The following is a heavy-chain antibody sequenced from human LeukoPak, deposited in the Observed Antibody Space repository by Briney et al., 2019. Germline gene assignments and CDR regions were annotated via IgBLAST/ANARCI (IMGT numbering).Heavy chain of an antibody. CDR3: ARDRILERFGWFDP. Sequence: SETLSLTCTVSGGSISSYYWGWIRQPPGKGLGWIGYIYYSGSTNYNPSLKSRVTISVDTSKNQFSLKLSSVTAADTAVYYCARDRILERFGWFDPWGQGTLVTVSS. D-gene: IGHD1-1*01. J-gene: IGHJ5*02. CDR2: IYYSGST. V-gene: IGHV4-59*01. CDR1: GGSISSYY.